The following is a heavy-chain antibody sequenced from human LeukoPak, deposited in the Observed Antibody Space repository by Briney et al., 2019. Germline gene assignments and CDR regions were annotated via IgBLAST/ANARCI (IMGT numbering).Heavy chain of an antibody. CDR3: ARAQTLDGYSSGWYPVAFDI. CDR1: GFTFSDYY. V-gene: IGHV3-11*01. J-gene: IGHJ3*02. Sequence: GGSLRLSCAASGFTFSDYYMSWIRQAPGKGLEWVSYISSSGSTIYYADSVKGRFTISRDNAKNSLYLQMNSLRAEDTAVHYCARAQTLDGYSSGWYPVAFDIWGQGTMVTVSS. D-gene: IGHD6-19*01. CDR2: ISSSGSTI.